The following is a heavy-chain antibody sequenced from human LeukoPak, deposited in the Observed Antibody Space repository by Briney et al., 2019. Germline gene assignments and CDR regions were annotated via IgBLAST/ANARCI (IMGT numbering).Heavy chain of an antibody. V-gene: IGHV4-61*02. J-gene: IGHJ4*02. D-gene: IGHD3-9*01. CDR1: GGSISSGSYY. Sequence: ASETLSLTCTVSGGSISSGSYYWSWIRQPAGKGLEWIGRIYTSGSTNYNPSLKSRVTISVGTSKNQFSLKLSSVTAADTAVYYCARGVGLDILTGDYVFDYWGQGTLVTVSS. CDR3: ARGVGLDILTGDYVFDY. CDR2: IYTSGST.